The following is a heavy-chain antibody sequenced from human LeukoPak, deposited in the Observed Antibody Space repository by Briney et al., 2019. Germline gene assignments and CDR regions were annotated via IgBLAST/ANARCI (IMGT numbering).Heavy chain of an antibody. CDR1: VGSISSYY. CDR3: ARESYGRRYYYGMDV. Sequence: SETLSLTCTVSVGSISSYYWSWIRQPAGKGLEWIGRIYTSGSTNYNPSLKSRVTMSVDTSKNQFSLKLSSVTAADTAVYYCARESYGRRYYYGMDVWGQGTTVTVSS. D-gene: IGHD3-10*01. CDR2: IYTSGST. V-gene: IGHV4-4*07. J-gene: IGHJ6*02.